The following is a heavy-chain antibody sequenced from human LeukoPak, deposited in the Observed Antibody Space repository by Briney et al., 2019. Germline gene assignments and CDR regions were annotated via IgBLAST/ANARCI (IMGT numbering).Heavy chain of an antibody. Sequence: SETLSLTCAVYGGSFSGYYWSWIRQPPGKGLEWIGEINHSGSTNYNPSLKSRVTISVDTSKNQFSLELSSVTAADTAVYYCARAVYDSSGYYLSHYFDYWGQGTLVTVSS. V-gene: IGHV4-34*01. D-gene: IGHD3-22*01. CDR1: GGSFSGYY. J-gene: IGHJ4*02. CDR3: ARAVYDSSGYYLSHYFDY. CDR2: INHSGST.